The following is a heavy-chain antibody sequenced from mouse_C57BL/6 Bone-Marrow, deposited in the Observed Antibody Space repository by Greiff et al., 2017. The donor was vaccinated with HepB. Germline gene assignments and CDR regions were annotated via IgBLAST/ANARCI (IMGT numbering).Heavy chain of an antibody. CDR2: INPNNGGT. J-gene: IGHJ3*01. V-gene: IGHV1-22*01. Sequence: VQLQQSGPELVKPGASVKMSCKASGYTFTDYNMHWVKQSHGKSLEWIGYINPNNGGTSYNQKFKGKATLTVNKSSSTAYMELRSLTSEDSAVYYCARAWTAQAWFAYWGQGTLVTVSA. CDR1: GYTFTDYN. CDR3: ARAWTAQAWFAY. D-gene: IGHD3-2*02.